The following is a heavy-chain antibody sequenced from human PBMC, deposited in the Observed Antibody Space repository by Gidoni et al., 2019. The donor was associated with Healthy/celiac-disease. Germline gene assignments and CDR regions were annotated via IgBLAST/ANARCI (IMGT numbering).Heavy chain of an antibody. J-gene: IGHJ4*02. CDR1: GGTFSSYA. CDR2: IIPIFGTA. Sequence: GGTFSSYAISWVRQAPGHGLEWMGGIIPIFGTAHYAQKFQGRVTITADESTSTAYMELSSLRSEDTAVYYCARDGGYCSSTSCYYYFDYWGQGTLVTVSS. CDR3: ARDGGYCSSTSCYYYFDY. D-gene: IGHD2-2*01. V-gene: IGHV1-69*01.